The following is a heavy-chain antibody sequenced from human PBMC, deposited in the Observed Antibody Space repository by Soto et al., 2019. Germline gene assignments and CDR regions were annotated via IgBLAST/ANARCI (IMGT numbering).Heavy chain of an antibody. CDR3: AKDPDYSDSSGYFDY. V-gene: IGHV3-23*01. J-gene: IGHJ4*02. Sequence: PGGSLRLSCAASGFTFSSYAMSWVRQAPGKGLEWVSAISGSGGSTYYADSVKGRFTISRDNSKNTLYLQMNSLRAEDTAVYYCAKDPDYSDSSGYFDYWGQGTLVTVSS. D-gene: IGHD3-22*01. CDR1: GFTFSSYA. CDR2: ISGSGGST.